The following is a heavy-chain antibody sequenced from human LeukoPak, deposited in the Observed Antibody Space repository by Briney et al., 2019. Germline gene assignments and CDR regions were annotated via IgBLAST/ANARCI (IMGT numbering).Heavy chain of an antibody. CDR3: AKDPYCGGDCYFDL. V-gene: IGHV3-23*01. D-gene: IGHD2-21*01. Sequence: GGSLRLSCVASGFTFSSYAMSWVDQPPGKGLEWVSGIGASGGSTYYADFLKGRFTISRDNSKNTLYLQVNSLRAGDTAVYYCAKDPYCGGDCYFDLWGRGTLVTVSS. CDR2: IGASGGST. CDR1: GFTFSSYA. J-gene: IGHJ2*01.